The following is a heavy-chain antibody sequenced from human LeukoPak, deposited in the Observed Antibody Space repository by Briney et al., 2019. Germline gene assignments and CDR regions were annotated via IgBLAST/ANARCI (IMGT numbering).Heavy chain of an antibody. CDR3: AKDGYCSSTSCYPLIDY. D-gene: IGHD2-2*01. CDR2: ISGSGGST. V-gene: IGHV3-23*01. Sequence: GGSLTLSCAASGFSYRSYVMSWVRQAPGKGLEWVSAISGSGGSTYYADSVKGRSTISRDHSKNTLYLQMNSLRDEDTAVYYCAKDGYCSSTSCYPLIDYWGQGTLVTVSS. J-gene: IGHJ4*02. CDR1: GFSYRSYV.